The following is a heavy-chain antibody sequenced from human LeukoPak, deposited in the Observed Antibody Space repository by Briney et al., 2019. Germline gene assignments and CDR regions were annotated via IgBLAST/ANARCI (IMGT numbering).Heavy chain of an antibody. D-gene: IGHD3-9*01. Sequence: GGSLRLSCAASGFTFSSYWMSWVRQAPGKGLEWVANIKQDGSEKYYVDSVKGRFTISRDNAKNSLYLQMNSLRAEDTAVYYCAKDRVLRYFDWLFDLDYWGQGTLVIVSS. V-gene: IGHV3-7*01. CDR2: IKQDGSEK. CDR3: AKDRVLRYFDWLFDLDY. CDR1: GFTFSSYW. J-gene: IGHJ4*02.